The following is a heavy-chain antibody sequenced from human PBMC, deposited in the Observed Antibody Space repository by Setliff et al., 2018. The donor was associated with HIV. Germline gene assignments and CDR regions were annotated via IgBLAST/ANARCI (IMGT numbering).Heavy chain of an antibody. V-gene: IGHV3-7*05. CDR2: LSRDGSEK. J-gene: IGHJ4*02. CDR3: ARALIGGLRDYYFDY. D-gene: IGHD3-16*01. Sequence: GGSLRLSCAASGFTFNSFWMTWVRQAPGRGLEYVAGLSRDGSEKLYADSVKGRFSISRDNAKNSLYLQINSLRAEDTAVYYCARALIGGLRDYYFDYWGQGILVTVSS. CDR1: GFTFNSFW.